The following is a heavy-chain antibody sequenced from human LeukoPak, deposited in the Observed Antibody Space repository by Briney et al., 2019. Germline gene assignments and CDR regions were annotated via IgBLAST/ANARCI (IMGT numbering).Heavy chain of an antibody. D-gene: IGHD4-11*01. CDR1: GFTFSSYA. CDR3: AREPDSRGYYYYYYGMDV. CDR2: ISSNGGST. Sequence: GGSLRLSCAASGFTFSSYAMHWVRQAPGKGLEYVSAISSNGGSTYYANSVKGRFTISRDNSKNTLHLQMGSLRAEDMAVYYCAREPDSRGYYYYYYGMDVWGQGTTVTVSS. J-gene: IGHJ6*02. V-gene: IGHV3-64*01.